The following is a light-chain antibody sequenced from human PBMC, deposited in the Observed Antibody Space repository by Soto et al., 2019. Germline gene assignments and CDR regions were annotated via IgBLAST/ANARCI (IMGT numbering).Light chain of an antibody. CDR2: GAS. V-gene: IGKV3-15*01. J-gene: IGKJ4*01. CDR1: QSISRS. CDR3: QQYGSSPLT. Sequence: EIVLTQSPAILSVSPGERATLSCRASQSISRSLAWYQQKPGQALRLLIYGASTRATGIPARFSGSGSGTDFTLTISSLQSEDFAVYYCQQYGSSPLTFGGGTKVDIK.